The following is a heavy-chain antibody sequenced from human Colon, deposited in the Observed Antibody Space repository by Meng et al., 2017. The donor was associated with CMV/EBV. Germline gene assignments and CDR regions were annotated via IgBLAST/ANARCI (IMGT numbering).Heavy chain of an antibody. Sequence: SETLSLTCTVSGDSITSYYWTWIRQPPGKGLEWIGHIYYSGGTNYNPSLKNRVTISVDTSKSRFSLKLTSLTAADTAVYYCATAKRGTFDAGGQGALVTVSS. V-gene: IGHV4-59*01. D-gene: IGHD3-16*01. CDR3: ATAKRGTFDA. CDR2: IYYSGGT. J-gene: IGHJ4*02. CDR1: GDSITSYY.